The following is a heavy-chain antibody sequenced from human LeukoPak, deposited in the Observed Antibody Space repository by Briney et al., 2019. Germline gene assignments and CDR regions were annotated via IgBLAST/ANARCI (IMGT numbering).Heavy chain of an antibody. V-gene: IGHV1-69*13. CDR3: ARVRHLPGYFDY. CDR2: IIPIFGTA. J-gene: IGHJ4*02. CDR1: GYTLTELS. D-gene: IGHD3-10*01. Sequence: GASVKVSCKVSGYTLTELSMHWVRQAPGQGLEWMGGIIPIFGTANYAQKFQGRVTITADESASTAYMELSSLRSEDTAVYYCARVRHLPGYFDYWGQGTLVTVSS.